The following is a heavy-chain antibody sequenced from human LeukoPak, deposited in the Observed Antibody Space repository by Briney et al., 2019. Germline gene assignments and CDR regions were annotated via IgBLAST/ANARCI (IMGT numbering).Heavy chain of an antibody. CDR1: GGSISSGSDY. CDR2: IYTSGST. D-gene: IGHD6-13*01. Sequence: SQTLSHTCTVSGGSISSGSDYWSWIRQPAGKRLEWIGRIYTSGSTNYNPSLKSRVTISVDTSKNQFSLKLSSVTAADTAVYYCARYLGIIAAAGHWFDSWGQGTLVTVSS. CDR3: ARYLGIIAAAGHWFDS. V-gene: IGHV4-61*02. J-gene: IGHJ5*01.